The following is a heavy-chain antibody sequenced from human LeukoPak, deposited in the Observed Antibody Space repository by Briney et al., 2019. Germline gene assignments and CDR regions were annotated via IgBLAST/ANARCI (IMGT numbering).Heavy chain of an antibody. CDR1: GYSFTNYY. CDR2: ISPSGDSA. J-gene: IGHJ4*02. CDR3: AREIVEMATIRLNPDPHVPTTPGDW. V-gene: IGHV1-46*01. Sequence: ASVKVSCKTSGYSFTNYYMHWVRQAPGQGLAWMGIISPSGDSASYAQKFQGRLTMTRDTSTSTVYMELNSLRSEDTAVYYCAREIVEMATIRLNPDPHVPTTPGDWWGQGTLVTVSS. D-gene: IGHD5-24*01.